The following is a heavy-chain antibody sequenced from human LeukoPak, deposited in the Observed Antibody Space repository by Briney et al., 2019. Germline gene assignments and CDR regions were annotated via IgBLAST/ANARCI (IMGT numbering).Heavy chain of an antibody. Sequence: GESLQISCKGSGYSFTSYWIGWVRQMPGKGLEWMGIIYPGDSDTRYSPSFQGQVTISADKSISTAYLQWSSLKASDAAMYYCARLLIQQQQLEGHYDSSGYPRGDAFDIWGQGTMVTVSS. CDR3: ARLLIQQQQLEGHYDSSGYPRGDAFDI. D-gene: IGHD3-22*01. V-gene: IGHV5-51*01. CDR2: IYPGDSDT. CDR1: GYSFTSYW. J-gene: IGHJ3*02.